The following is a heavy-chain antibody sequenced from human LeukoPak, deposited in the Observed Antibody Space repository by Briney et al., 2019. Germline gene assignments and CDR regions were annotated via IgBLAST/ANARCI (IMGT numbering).Heavy chain of an antibody. D-gene: IGHD5-18*01. CDR3: ATDAYSYGSRVYYFDY. V-gene: IGHV3-48*02. Sequence: PGGSLRLSCAASGFTFSSYSMKWIRQVPGKGLEWVSYISSSSSTIYYVDSVQGRFTISRDNDRNSLYLQMNSLRDEDTAVYYCATDAYSYGSRVYYFDYWGQGALVTVSS. CDR2: ISSSSSTI. CDR1: GFTFSSYS. J-gene: IGHJ4*02.